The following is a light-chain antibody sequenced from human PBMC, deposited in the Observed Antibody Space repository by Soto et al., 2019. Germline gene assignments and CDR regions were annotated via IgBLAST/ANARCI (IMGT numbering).Light chain of an antibody. CDR1: QSVGSN. CDR2: GVS. J-gene: IGKJ5*01. CDR3: QQYNDWPIT. V-gene: IGKV3-15*01. Sequence: EIVMTQSPATLSVSPWERVTLSCRASQSVGSNLAWYQHKPGQAPRLLIYGVSTRATGIPARFSGSASGTEFTLTISSLQSEDFAVYSCQQYNDWPITFGPGTRLEIK.